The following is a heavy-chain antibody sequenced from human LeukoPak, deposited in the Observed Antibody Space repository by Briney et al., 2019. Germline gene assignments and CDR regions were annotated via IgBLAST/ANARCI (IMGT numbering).Heavy chain of an antibody. V-gene: IGHV4-34*01. J-gene: IGHJ4*02. Sequence: SETLSLTCAVYGGSFSGYYWSWIRQPPGKGLEWIGEINHSGSTNYNPSLKSRVTISVDTSKNQFSLKLSSVTAADTAVYYCARERKWPRGNFDYWGQGTLVTVSS. CDR1: GGSFSGYY. CDR3: ARERKWPRGNFDY. CDR2: INHSGST. D-gene: IGHD3-10*01.